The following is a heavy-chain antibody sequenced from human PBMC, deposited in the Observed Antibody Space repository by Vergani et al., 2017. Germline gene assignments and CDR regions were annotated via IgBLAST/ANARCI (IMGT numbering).Heavy chain of an antibody. CDR3: ARDSGRGLVLFDY. D-gene: IGHD6-19*01. V-gene: IGHV1-69*04. J-gene: IGHJ4*02. CDR1: GGTFSSYA. Sequence: QVQLVQSGAEVKKPGSSVKVSCKASGGTFSSYAISWVRQAPGQGLEWMGRIIPILGIANYAQKFQGRVTITADKSTSTAYMELRSLRSDDTAVYYCARDSGRGLVLFDYWGQGTLVTVSS. CDR2: IIPILGIA.